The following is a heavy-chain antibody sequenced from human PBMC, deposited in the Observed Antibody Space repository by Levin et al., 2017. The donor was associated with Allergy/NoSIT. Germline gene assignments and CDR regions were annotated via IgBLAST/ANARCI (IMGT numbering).Heavy chain of an antibody. CDR3: ARRNHYGSYADY. Sequence: SETLSLTCTVSGGCISSSSYSWGWIRQPPGKGLEWIGNIYYSGSTYYNPSLKSRVTISVDTSKNQFSLNLSSVTAADTAVYYCARRNHYGSYADYWGQGTLVTVSS. V-gene: IGHV4-39*01. CDR2: IYYSGST. J-gene: IGHJ4*02. D-gene: IGHD3-16*01. CDR1: GGCISSSSYS.